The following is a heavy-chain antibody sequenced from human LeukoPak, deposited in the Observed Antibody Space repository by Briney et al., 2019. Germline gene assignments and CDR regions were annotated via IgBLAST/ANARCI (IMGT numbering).Heavy chain of an antibody. J-gene: IGHJ1*01. V-gene: IGHV1-8*01. Sequence: ASVKVSCKASGYTFTSYDINWVRQATGQGLEWMGWMNPNSGNTGYAQKFQGRVTMTRNTSISTAYMELSSLRSEDTAVYYCAKVPLGGYDYVWGSYRDAYFQHWGQGTLVTVSS. CDR3: AKVPLGGYDYVWGSYRDAYFQH. D-gene: IGHD3-16*02. CDR2: MNPNSGNT. CDR1: GYTFTSYD.